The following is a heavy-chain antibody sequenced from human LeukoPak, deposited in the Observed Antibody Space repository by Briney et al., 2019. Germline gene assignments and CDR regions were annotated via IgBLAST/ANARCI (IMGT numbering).Heavy chain of an antibody. Sequence: PGGSLRLSCAASGFTFSIYAMSWVRQAPGKGLEWVSAISGSGGSTYYADSEKARFTLSRDNSKNTLYLQMNSLRAEDTAVYYCAKDRNTMIVVDPDDAFDIWGQGTMVTVSS. J-gene: IGHJ3*02. CDR1: GFTFSIYA. V-gene: IGHV3-23*01. CDR3: AKDRNTMIVVDPDDAFDI. D-gene: IGHD3-22*01. CDR2: ISGSGGST.